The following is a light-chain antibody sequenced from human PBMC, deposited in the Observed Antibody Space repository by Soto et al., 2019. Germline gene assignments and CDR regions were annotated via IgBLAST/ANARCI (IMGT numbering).Light chain of an antibody. CDR2: DAS. V-gene: IGKV3-11*01. CDR3: QQRSNWPPVIT. CDR1: QTFSSH. J-gene: IGKJ5*01. Sequence: EIVLTQSPATLSLSPGERATLSCRASQTFSSHLAWYQQKPGQAPRILIYDASKRATGIPARFSGRGSGTDFTLTISSLEPEDFAVYYCQQRSNWPPVITFGQGTRLEIK.